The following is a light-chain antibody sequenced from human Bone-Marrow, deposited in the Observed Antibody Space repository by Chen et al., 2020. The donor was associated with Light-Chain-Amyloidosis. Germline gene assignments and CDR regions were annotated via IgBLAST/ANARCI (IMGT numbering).Light chain of an antibody. CDR3: SSYTITNTLV. CDR2: EVT. J-gene: IGLJ1*01. CDR1: SSDVRGDKH. Sequence: QSALTQPASVSGSPAQSITISCTGTSSDVRGDKHVSWYQQHPDKAPKLMIYEVTNRPSWVPDRFSDSKSDNTASLTISGLQTEDEADYFCSSYTITNTLVFGSGTRVTVL. V-gene: IGLV2-14*01.